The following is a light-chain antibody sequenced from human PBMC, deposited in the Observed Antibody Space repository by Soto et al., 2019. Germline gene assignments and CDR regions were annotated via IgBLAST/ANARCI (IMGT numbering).Light chain of an antibody. CDR2: GAS. CDR1: QSISSN. Sequence: EIVMTQSPATLSMSPGEIATLSCRASQSISSNLAWYQQKPGQAPRLLIYGASTRATGIPARFSGSGSGTDLTLTISSLQSEDFAIYYCQQYNNWPPLYTFGQGTKLENK. CDR3: QQYNNWPPLYT. J-gene: IGKJ2*01. V-gene: IGKV3-15*01.